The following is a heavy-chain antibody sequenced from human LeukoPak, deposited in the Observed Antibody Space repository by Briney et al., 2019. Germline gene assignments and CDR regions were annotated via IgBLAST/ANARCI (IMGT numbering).Heavy chain of an antibody. CDR1: RFTFSDYY. V-gene: IGHV3-11*01. CDR2: ITTSGSTI. CDR3: ARDLGIAGLGDY. Sequence: GGSLRLSCAASRFTFSDYYMSWIRQAPGKGLEWLSSITTSGSTIYYADSVKGRFTISRDNAKNSLYLQMNSLTAEDTAIYYCARDLGIAGLGDYWGQGTLVTVSS. J-gene: IGHJ4*02. D-gene: IGHD6-13*01.